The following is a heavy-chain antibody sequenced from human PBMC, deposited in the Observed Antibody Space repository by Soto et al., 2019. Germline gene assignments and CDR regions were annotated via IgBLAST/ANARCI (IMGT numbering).Heavy chain of an antibody. CDR1: GDSVSSAGFH. Sequence: KSSETLSLTCTVSGDSVSSAGFHWAWLRRPPGKGLEWIGYIYNGGSTYYRPSLESRTHMSLDATRNHYSLRLTSVTAADTAVYFCARAPVGLDTISYFDYWGQGKLVTVSS. CDR3: ARAPVGLDTISYFDY. V-gene: IGHV4-30-4*01. D-gene: IGHD3-3*01. J-gene: IGHJ4*02. CDR2: IYNGGST.